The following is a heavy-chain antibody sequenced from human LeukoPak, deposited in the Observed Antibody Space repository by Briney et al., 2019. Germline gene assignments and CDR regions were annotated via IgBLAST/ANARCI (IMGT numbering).Heavy chain of an antibody. Sequence: GGSLRLSCAASGFTFSSYSMNWVRQAPGRGLEWVSSISSSSSYIYYADSVKGRFTISRDNAKNSLYLQMNSLRAEDTAVYYCARDAGSSWEKAYYYYGMDVWGKGTTVTVSS. J-gene: IGHJ6*04. CDR2: ISSSSSYI. D-gene: IGHD6-13*01. CDR1: GFTFSSYS. CDR3: ARDAGSSWEKAYYYYGMDV. V-gene: IGHV3-21*01.